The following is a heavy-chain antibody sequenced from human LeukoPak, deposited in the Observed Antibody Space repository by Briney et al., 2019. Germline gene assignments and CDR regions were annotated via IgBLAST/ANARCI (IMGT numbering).Heavy chain of an antibody. CDR2: IIPIFGTA. CDR1: GGTFSSYA. CDR3: AEVEGCYGDC. Sequence: GASVKVSCKASGGTFSSYAISWVRQAPGQGLEWMGGIIPIFGTANYAQKFQGRVTITADKSTTTAHMERSGLRSEDTAVYYLAEVEGCYGDCWGQGTLVTVSS. D-gene: IGHD4/OR15-4a*01. V-gene: IGHV1-69*06. J-gene: IGHJ4*02.